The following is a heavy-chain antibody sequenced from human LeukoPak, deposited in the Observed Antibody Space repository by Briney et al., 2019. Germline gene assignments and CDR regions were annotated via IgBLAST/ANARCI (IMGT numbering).Heavy chain of an antibody. V-gene: IGHV1-8*01. CDR2: MNPNSGNT. Sequence: ASVKVSCKASGYTFTSYDINWVRQATGQGLEWMGWMNPNSGNTGYAQKFQGRVTMTRNTSISTAYMELSSLRSEDTAVYYCATPWGCTRPDCPFLHWGQGTLVTVSS. D-gene: IGHD2-8*01. J-gene: IGHJ4*02. CDR3: ATPWGCTRPDCPFLH. CDR1: GYTFTSYD.